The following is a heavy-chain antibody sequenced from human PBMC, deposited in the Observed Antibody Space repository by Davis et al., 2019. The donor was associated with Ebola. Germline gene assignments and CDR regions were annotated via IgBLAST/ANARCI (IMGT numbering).Heavy chain of an antibody. CDR2: IIPIFGTA. D-gene: IGHD2-15*01. J-gene: IGHJ5*02. Sequence: SVKVSCKASGGSFSSYAIIWVRQAPGQGLEWMGGIIPIFGTANYAQKFEGRVTTTADESTSTAYMELSSLLSEDTAMYYCSSSSGGRFWFDPWGQGTLVTVSS. CDR3: SSSSGGRFWFDP. V-gene: IGHV1-69*13. CDR1: GGSFSSYA.